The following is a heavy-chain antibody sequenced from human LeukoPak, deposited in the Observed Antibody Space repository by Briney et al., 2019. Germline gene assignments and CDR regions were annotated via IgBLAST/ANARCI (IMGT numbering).Heavy chain of an antibody. D-gene: IGHD5-18*01. CDR2: IYSGGST. Sequence: GGSLRLSCAASGFTVSSNYMSWVRQAPGKGLEWVSVIYSGGSTYYADSAKGRFTISRDNSKNTLYLQMNSLRAEDTAVYYCARGYSYGTLDYWGQGTLVTVSS. CDR1: GFTVSSNY. V-gene: IGHV3-53*01. J-gene: IGHJ4*02. CDR3: ARGYSYGTLDY.